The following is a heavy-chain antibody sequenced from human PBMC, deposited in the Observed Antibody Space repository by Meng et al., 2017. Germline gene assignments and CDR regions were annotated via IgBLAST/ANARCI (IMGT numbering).Heavy chain of an antibody. CDR2: LNAGNGDT. J-gene: IGHJ4*02. CDR1: GYTFTSYA. D-gene: IGHD2-15*01. CDR3: ARDSCTGGICYRGSFDY. Sequence: QVQLVQSGAELKEPGASVKVSCKASGYTFTSYAMHWVRQAPGQSLEWMGWLNAGNGDTKYSQKFQGRVTITRDSSASTAYMELSSLRSEDTAVYYCARDSCTGGICYRGSFDYWAQGTLVTVSS. V-gene: IGHV1-3*01.